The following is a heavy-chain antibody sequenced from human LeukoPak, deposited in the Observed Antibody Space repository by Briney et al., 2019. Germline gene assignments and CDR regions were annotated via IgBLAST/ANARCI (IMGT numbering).Heavy chain of an antibody. J-gene: IGHJ6*02. D-gene: IGHD2-15*01. Sequence: VSSVKVSCKASGGTFSSYAISWVRQAPGQGLEWMGGIIPIFGTANYAQKFQGRVTITADESTSTAYMELSSLRSEDTAVYYCARDEDSGTRIYCSGGSCQYYYYYYGMDVWGQGTTVTVSS. CDR2: IIPIFGTA. CDR3: ARDEDSGTRIYCSGGSCQYYYYYYGMDV. CDR1: GGTFSSYA. V-gene: IGHV1-69*01.